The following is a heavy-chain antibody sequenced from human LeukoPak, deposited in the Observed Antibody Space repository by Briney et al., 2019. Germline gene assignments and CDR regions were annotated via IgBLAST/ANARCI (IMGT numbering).Heavy chain of an antibody. D-gene: IGHD3-10*01. J-gene: IGHJ5*02. CDR1: GYTFTSYG. CDR3: ARDYKLLWFGEGGFDP. Sequence: GASVKDSCKASGYTFTSYGISWVRQAPGQGLEWMGWISAYNGNTNYAQKLQGRVTMTTDTSTSTAYMELRSLRSDDTAVYYCARDYKLLWFGEGGFDPWGQGTLVTVSS. CDR2: ISAYNGNT. V-gene: IGHV1-18*01.